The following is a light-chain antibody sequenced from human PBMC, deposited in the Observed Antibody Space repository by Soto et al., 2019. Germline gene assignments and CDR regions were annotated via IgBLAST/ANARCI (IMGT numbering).Light chain of an antibody. CDR1: SSNIGSNT. CDR3: EAWDDTLNGFYV. Sequence: QSVLTQPPSASGTPGQRVTIPCSGSSSNIGSNTVNWYQQLPGTAPKLLIYSNNQRPSGVPDRFSGSKSGTSASLAISGIQSEDEQNYSCEAWDDTLNGFYVFGTGTTV. J-gene: IGLJ1*01. V-gene: IGLV1-44*01. CDR2: SNN.